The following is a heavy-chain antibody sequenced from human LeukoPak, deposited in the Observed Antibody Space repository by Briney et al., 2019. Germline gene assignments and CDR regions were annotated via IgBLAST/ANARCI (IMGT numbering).Heavy chain of an antibody. D-gene: IGHD6-19*01. CDR3: ARVRQWLALAGGLWFDP. CDR2: IKQDGSEK. V-gene: IGHV3-7*01. Sequence: GGSLRLSCAASGFTFSSYWMSWVRQAPGKGLEWVANIKQDGSEKYYVDSVKGRFTISIDNAKNSLSLQMNSLRAEDTAVYYCARVRQWLALAGGLWFDPWGQGTLVTVSS. J-gene: IGHJ5*02. CDR1: GFTFSSYW.